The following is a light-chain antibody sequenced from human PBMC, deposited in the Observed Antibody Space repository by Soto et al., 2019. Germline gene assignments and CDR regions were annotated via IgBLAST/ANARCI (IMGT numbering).Light chain of an antibody. CDR1: QTALYSSNNKNY. V-gene: IGKV4-1*01. J-gene: IGKJ5*01. Sequence: IVLTPSADSVAVPLRGSATINCKSTQTALYSSNNKNYLVWYQQKPGQPPKLLIYWASTRESGVPSRFSGSGSGTDFTFTISSLQPEDIATYYCQQYDNLPPFTFGQGTRLEIK. CDR2: WAS. CDR3: QQYDNLPPFT.